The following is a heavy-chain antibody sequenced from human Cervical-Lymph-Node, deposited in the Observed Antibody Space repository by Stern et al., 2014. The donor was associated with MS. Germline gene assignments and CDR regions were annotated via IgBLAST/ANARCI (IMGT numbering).Heavy chain of an antibody. CDR2: IGTYRGNT. CDR3: ARDPRIMAAVDPDYYYYYGLDV. D-gene: IGHD6-13*01. Sequence: VHLVESGAEVKKPGDSVTVSCQASGYTFTRYDFTWVRQAPGQGLEWMGWIGTYRGNTQYAQKFQGRVTMTKDTSTSTAYMELRSLTSDDAAVYYCARDPRIMAAVDPDYYYYYGLDVWGQGTTVTVSS. J-gene: IGHJ6*02. V-gene: IGHV1-18*01. CDR1: GYTFTRYD.